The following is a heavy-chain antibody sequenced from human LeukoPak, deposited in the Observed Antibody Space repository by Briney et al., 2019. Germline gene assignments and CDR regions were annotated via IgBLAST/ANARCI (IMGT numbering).Heavy chain of an antibody. J-gene: IGHJ4*02. D-gene: IGHD3-16*02. CDR2: FDPEDGET. Sequence: ASVKVSCKVSGYTLTELSMHWVRHAPGKGLEWMGGFDPEDGETIYAQKFQGRVTMTEDTSTDTAYMELSSLRSEDTAVYYCATDLRDYVWGSYRRFDYWGQGTLVTVSS. CDR3: ATDLRDYVWGSYRRFDY. CDR1: GYTLTELS. V-gene: IGHV1-24*01.